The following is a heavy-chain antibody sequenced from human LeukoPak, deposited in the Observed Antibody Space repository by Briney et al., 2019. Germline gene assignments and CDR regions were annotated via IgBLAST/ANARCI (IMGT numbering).Heavy chain of an antibody. CDR2: IYSGGST. CDR1: GFAVSSTY. D-gene: IGHD1-26*01. J-gene: IGHJ4*02. V-gene: IGHV3-66*01. CDR3: ARGRGSYSDY. Sequence: GGSLRLSCAASGFAVSSTYMSWVRQAPGKGLEWVSVIYSGGSTYYADSVKGRFTISRDTSKNTLYLQMNSLRAEDTAVYYCARGRGSYSDYWGQGTLVTVSS.